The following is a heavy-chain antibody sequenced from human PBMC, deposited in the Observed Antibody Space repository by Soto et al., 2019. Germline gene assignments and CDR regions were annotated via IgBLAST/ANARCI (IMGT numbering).Heavy chain of an antibody. CDR3: ARGADYDSSGIRLNWFDP. CDR2: ISSSSSTI. D-gene: IGHD3-22*01. CDR1: GFTFSSYD. Sequence: GGSLRLSCAASGFTFSSYDMNWVRQAPGKGLEWVSYISSSSSTIYYADFVKGRFTISRDNAKNSLYLQMNSLRDEDTAVYYCARGADYDSSGIRLNWFDPWGPGTLVTVSS. J-gene: IGHJ5*02. V-gene: IGHV3-48*02.